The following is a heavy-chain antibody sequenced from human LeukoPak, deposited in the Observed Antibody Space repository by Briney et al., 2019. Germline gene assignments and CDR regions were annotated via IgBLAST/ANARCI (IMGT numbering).Heavy chain of an antibody. CDR3: AKGGGGRLMGIAAAGTMDYFDY. J-gene: IGHJ4*02. D-gene: IGHD6-13*01. CDR1: GFTFDDYT. CDR2: ISWDGGST. V-gene: IGHV3-43*01. Sequence: PGGSLRLSCAASGFTFDDYTMHWVRQAPGKGLEWVSLISWDGGSTYYADSVKGRFTISRDNSKNSLYLQMNSLRTEDTALYYCAKGGGGRLMGIAAAGTMDYFDYWGQGTLVTVSS.